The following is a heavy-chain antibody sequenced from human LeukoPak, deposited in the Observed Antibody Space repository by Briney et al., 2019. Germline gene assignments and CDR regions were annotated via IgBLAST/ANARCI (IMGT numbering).Heavy chain of an antibody. CDR3: ARGDGYTNDY. CDR2: IYYSGRT. V-gene: IGHV4-59*08. CDR1: GGSISSYY. Sequence: SETLSLTCTVSGGSISSYYWSWIRQPPGKGLEWIGYIYYSGRTNYNPSLKSRVTISVDSSKNQFSLKLSSVTAADTAVYYCARGDGYTNDYWGQGTLVTVSS. J-gene: IGHJ4*02. D-gene: IGHD5-24*01.